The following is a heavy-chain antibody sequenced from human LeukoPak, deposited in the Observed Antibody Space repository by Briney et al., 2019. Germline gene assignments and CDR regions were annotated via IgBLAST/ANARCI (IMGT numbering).Heavy chain of an antibody. Sequence: GGSLRLSCAASGFTFSSYGMHWVRQAPGKGLEWVAVIWYDGSNKYYADSVKGRFTISRDNSKNTLYLQMNSLRAEDTAVHYCARDLRDSSSWYPGYWGQGTLVTVSS. CDR1: GFTFSSYG. D-gene: IGHD6-13*01. CDR2: IWYDGSNK. J-gene: IGHJ4*02. V-gene: IGHV3-33*01. CDR3: ARDLRDSSSWYPGY.